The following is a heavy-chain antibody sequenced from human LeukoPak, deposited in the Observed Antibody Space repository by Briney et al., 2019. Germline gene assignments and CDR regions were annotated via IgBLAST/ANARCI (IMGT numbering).Heavy chain of an antibody. V-gene: IGHV4-61*02. CDR1: GGSISSGDYY. J-gene: IGHJ4*02. CDR2: IYNSGST. Sequence: PSETLSLTCTVSGGSISSGDYYWSWIRQPPGKGLEWIGRIYNSGSTNYNPSLKSRVTISVDTSTNQFSLKLSSVTAASTAVYYCARSGRFWSGYYLFFDYWDQGTLVTVSS. CDR3: ARSGRFWSGYYLFFDY. D-gene: IGHD3-3*01.